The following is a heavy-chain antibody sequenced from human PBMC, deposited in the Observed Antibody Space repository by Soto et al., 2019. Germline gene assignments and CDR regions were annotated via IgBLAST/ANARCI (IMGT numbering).Heavy chain of an antibody. Sequence: GGSLRLSCAASGFTFNIFGIQWVRQAPGRGLEWVAVTWYDGSNKYNADAVKGRFTISRDNSKNTLYLQMNSLRAEDTALYYCARDLGTTTVIIPGYWGHGTLVTVSS. D-gene: IGHD4-17*01. CDR1: GFTFNIFG. V-gene: IGHV3-33*08. CDR2: TWYDGSNK. CDR3: ARDLGTTTVIIPGY. J-gene: IGHJ4*01.